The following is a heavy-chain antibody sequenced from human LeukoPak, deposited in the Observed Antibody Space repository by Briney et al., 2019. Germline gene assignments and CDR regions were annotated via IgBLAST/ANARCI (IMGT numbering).Heavy chain of an antibody. D-gene: IGHD2-21*01. CDR3: FEF. CDR1: GYTFTGYY. V-gene: IGHV1-2*02. Sequence: ASVTVSCKPSGYTFTGYYLHWVRQAPGQALEWMGWINPNTGATVYAQNFQGRVTMSRDTSISTAYYCARDRVGSGWPRPFYFEFWGQGTLVTVSS. CDR2: INPNTGAT. J-gene: IGHJ4*02.